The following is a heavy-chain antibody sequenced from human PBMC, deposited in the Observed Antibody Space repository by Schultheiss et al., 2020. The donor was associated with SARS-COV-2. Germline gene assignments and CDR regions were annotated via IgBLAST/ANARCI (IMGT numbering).Heavy chain of an antibody. CDR3: ARGSGWYSLMAHFFDY. V-gene: IGHV3-48*02. D-gene: IGHD6-19*01. J-gene: IGHJ4*02. CDR2: IHSRLSPT. CDR1: GVSLSDYS. Sequence: GGSLRLSCTASGVSLSDYSMNWVRQAPGKGLEWLAYIHSRLSPTFYADSVKGRFTISKDNAKNSLYLQMNSLTDEDTAVYYCARGSGWYSLMAHFFDYWGQGTLVTVSS.